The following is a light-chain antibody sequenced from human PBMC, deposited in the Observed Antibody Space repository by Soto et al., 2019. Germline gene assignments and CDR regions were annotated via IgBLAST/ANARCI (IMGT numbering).Light chain of an antibody. CDR3: SSYTSRATLV. CDR2: DVS. Sequence: QSALTQPASVSGSPGQSITISCTGTSNDVGGYDYVTWYQHHPGKAPKLMICDVSNRPSGISDRFSASKSGNTASLTISGVQAEDEAHYYCSSYTSRATLVFGGGTKLTVL. V-gene: IGLV2-14*03. CDR1: SNDVGGYDY. J-gene: IGLJ2*01.